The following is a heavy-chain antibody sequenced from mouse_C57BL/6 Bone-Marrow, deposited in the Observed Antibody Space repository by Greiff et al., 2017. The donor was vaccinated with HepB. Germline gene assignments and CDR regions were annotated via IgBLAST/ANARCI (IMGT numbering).Heavy chain of an antibody. CDR2: IWSGGST. CDR1: GFSLTSYG. D-gene: IGHD1-1*01. CDR3: ASYYGSRGAMDY. Sequence: VQGVESGPGLVQPSQSLSITCTVSGFSLTSYGVHWVRQSPGKGLEWLGVIWSGGSTDYNAAFISRLSISKDNSKSQVFFKMNSLQADDTAIYYCASYYGSRGAMDYWGQGTSVTVSS. J-gene: IGHJ4*01. V-gene: IGHV2-2*01.